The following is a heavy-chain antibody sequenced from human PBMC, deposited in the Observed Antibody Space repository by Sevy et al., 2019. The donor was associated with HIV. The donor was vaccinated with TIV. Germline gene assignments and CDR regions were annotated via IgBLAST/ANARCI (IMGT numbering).Heavy chain of an antibody. J-gene: IGHJ4*02. CDR1: GFTFGDYV. V-gene: IGHV3-49*03. CDR3: SRDRYCSGIRCYDGAGDY. CDR2: IRGKAYGGTT. D-gene: IGHD2-2*01. Sequence: GGSLRLSCSASGFTFGDYVMNWFRRAPGKGLEWVGFIRGKAYGGTTEYAASVKGSFTIQRDESKSIAYLQMNSLKTEDTAVYYCSRDRYCSGIRCYDGAGDYWGQRTLVTVSS.